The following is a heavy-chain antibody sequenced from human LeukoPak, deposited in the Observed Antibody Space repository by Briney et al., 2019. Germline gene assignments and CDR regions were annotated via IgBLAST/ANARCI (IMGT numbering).Heavy chain of an antibody. V-gene: IGHV1-2*02. J-gene: IGHJ5*02. D-gene: IGHD4-11*01. CDR1: GYTFTGYY. CDR3: ARGGVTTGPYNWFDP. Sequence: ASVKVSCKASGYTFTGYYMHWVRQAPGQGLEWMGWINPNSGGTNYAQKFQGRVTMTRDTSISTAYMELSRLRSDDTAVYYCARGGVTTGPYNWFDPWGQGTLVTVSS. CDR2: INPNSGGT.